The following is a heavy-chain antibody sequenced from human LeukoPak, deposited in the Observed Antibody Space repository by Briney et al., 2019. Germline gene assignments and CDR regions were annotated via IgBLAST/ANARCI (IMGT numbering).Heavy chain of an antibody. Sequence: SETLSLTCTVSGGSISNSCYYWGWIRQPPGKGLEWIGSLHYSGSTYYNPSLKSRVTISVDTSKDQFSLKLSSVTAADTAVYYCARHPNYYYYYMDVWGKGTTVTISS. V-gene: IGHV4-39*01. CDR3: ARHPNYYYYYMDV. CDR1: GGSISNSCYY. CDR2: LHYSGST. J-gene: IGHJ6*03.